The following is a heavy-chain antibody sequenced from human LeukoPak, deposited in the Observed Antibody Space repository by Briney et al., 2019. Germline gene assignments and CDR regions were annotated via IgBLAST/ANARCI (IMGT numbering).Heavy chain of an antibody. V-gene: IGHV1-8*03. D-gene: IGHD1-1*01. CDR2: MNPNSSNT. CDR1: GYTFTSYD. CDR3: ARGAWNLSTHYYMDV. J-gene: IGHJ6*03. Sequence: GASVKVSCKASGYTFTSYDINWVRQATGQGLEWMGWMNPNSSNTGYAQKFQGRVTITRNTSISTAYMELSSLRSEDTAVYYCARGAWNLSTHYYMDVWGKGTTVTVSS.